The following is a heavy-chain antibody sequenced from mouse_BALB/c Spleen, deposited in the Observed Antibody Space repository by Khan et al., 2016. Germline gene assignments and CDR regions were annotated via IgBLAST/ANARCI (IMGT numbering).Heavy chain of an antibody. V-gene: IGHV3-2*02. CDR3: ARGDYGSSSWFAY. CDR1: GHSITSDYA. Sequence: EVQLQESGPGLVKPSQSLSLTCTVTGHSITSDYAWNWIRQFPGNKLEWMGYISYSGSTSYNPSPKSRLPLTLDTSKNQFFLQLNSVTTEDTATYYCARGDYGSSSWFAYWGQGTLVTVSA. D-gene: IGHD1-1*01. J-gene: IGHJ3*01. CDR2: ISYSGST.